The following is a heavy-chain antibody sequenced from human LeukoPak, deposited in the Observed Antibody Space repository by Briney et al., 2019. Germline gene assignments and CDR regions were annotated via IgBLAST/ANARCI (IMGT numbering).Heavy chain of an antibody. Sequence: SGTLSLTCAVSGGSISSSNWWSWVRQPPGKGLEWIGEIYHSGSTNYNPSLKSRVTISVDTSKNQFSLKLSSVTAADTAVYYCARSIAGYSSSWYVWFDPWGQGTLVTVSS. CDR3: ARSIAGYSSSWYVWFDP. CDR1: GGSISSSNW. D-gene: IGHD6-13*01. V-gene: IGHV4-4*02. CDR2: IYHSGST. J-gene: IGHJ5*02.